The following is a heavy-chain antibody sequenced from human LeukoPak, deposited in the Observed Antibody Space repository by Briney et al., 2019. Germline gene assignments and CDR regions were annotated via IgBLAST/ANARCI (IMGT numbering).Heavy chain of an antibody. CDR2: IYYSGST. J-gene: IGHJ4*02. CDR1: GGSISSYY. D-gene: IGHD5-12*01. V-gene: IGHV4-59*08. Sequence: SETLSLTCTVSGGSISSYYWSWIRQPPGKGLEWIGYIYYSGSTNYNPSLKSRVTISVDTSKNQFSLKLNSVTATDTAVYYCARGYSGYDFGGAVAVPFDYWGQGTLVTVSS. CDR3: ARGYSGYDFGGAVAVPFDY.